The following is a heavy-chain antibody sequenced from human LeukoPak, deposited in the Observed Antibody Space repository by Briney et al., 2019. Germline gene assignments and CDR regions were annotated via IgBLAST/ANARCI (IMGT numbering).Heavy chain of an antibody. CDR3: ARSELLWFGKVNSGFDF. V-gene: IGHV4-59*01. Sequence: SETLSLTCTVSGGSISSYYWSWIRQPPGKGLEWIGYIYYSGSTNYNPSLKSRVTISVDTSKNQFSLKLSSVTAADTAVYYCARSELLWFGKVNSGFDFWGQGTLVTVSS. CDR1: GGSISSYY. J-gene: IGHJ4*02. D-gene: IGHD3-10*01. CDR2: IYYSGST.